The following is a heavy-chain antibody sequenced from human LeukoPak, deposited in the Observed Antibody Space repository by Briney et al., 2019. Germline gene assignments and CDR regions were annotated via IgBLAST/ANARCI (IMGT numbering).Heavy chain of an antibody. CDR2: IYGGGST. Sequence: GGSLRLSCAASGFTVSSNYMGWVRQAPGTGLEWVSVIYGGGSTSYGDSVKGRFTISRDNSKNTLYLQMNSLRTEDTAVYYCARVASDSSGWYHFDYWGQGTLVTVSS. D-gene: IGHD6-19*01. V-gene: IGHV3-53*01. CDR3: ARVASDSSGWYHFDY. J-gene: IGHJ4*02. CDR1: GFTVSSNY.